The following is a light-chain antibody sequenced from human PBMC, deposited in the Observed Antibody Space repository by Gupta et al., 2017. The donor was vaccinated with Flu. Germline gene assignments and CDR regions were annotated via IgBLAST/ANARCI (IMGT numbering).Light chain of an antibody. CDR1: QAINTY. V-gene: IGKV1-39*01. CDR2: AAS. CDR3: LQTYSIPRT. Sequence: DIQMTQFPSSVSSSLRDRVTITCRASQAINTYLSWYQQKPGEAPQLLIYAASKLHSRVSSRFSGSGSGTDFTLTIDKLQTEDIATYYCLQTYSIPRTFGQGTRV. J-gene: IGKJ1*01.